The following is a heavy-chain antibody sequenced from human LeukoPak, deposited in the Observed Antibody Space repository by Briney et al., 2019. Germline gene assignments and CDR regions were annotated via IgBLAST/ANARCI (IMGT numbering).Heavy chain of an antibody. J-gene: IGHJ4*02. CDR1: GFTLSSYS. CDR2: ISSSSSYI. D-gene: IGHD5-18*01. V-gene: IGHV3-21*01. CDR3: ARDGDVDTAMVSSYFDY. Sequence: GGSLRLSCAASGFTLSSYSMNWVRQAPGKGLEWVSSISSSSSYIYYADSVKGRFTISRDNAKNSLYLQMNSLRAEDTAVYYCARDGDVDTAMVSSYFDYWGQGTLVTVSS.